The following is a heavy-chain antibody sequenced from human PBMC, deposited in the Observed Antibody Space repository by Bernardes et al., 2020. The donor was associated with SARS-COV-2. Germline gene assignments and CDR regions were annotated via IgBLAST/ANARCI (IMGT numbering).Heavy chain of an antibody. CDR3: ARDRGYYDSSGYYHGGWFDP. CDR1: GFTFSSYW. V-gene: IGHV3-74*01. Sequence: GGSLRLSCAASGFTFSSYWMHWVRQAPGKGLVWVSRINGDGSSTNYADSVKGRFTISRDNAKNTLYLQMNSLRAEDTAVYYCARDRGYYDSSGYYHGGWFDPWGQGTLVTVSS. CDR2: INGDGSST. J-gene: IGHJ5*02. D-gene: IGHD3-22*01.